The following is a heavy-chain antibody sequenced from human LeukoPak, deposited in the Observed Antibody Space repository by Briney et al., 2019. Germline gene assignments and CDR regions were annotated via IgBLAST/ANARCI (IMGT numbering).Heavy chain of an antibody. Sequence: SSETLSLTCTVSGGSISSSSYYWGWIRQPPGKGPEYIGSVYYNGGTSYNPSLKSRVTISVDTSKNQFSLKLSSVTAADTAVYYCARLGEGTTYYYDSSGYYLDYWGQGTLVTVSS. V-gene: IGHV4-39*01. CDR3: ARLGEGTTYYYDSSGYYLDY. J-gene: IGHJ4*02. D-gene: IGHD3-22*01. CDR1: GGSISSSSYY. CDR2: VYYNGGT.